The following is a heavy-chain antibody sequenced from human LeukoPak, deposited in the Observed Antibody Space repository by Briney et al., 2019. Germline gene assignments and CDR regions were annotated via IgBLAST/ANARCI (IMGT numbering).Heavy chain of an antibody. D-gene: IGHD3-3*01. Sequence: SETLSLXCTVSGGSISSSSYYWGWIRQPPGKGLEWIGSIYYSGSTYYNPSLKSRVTISVDTSKNQFSLKLSSVTAADTAVYYCAREKSGYDYWGQGTLVTVSS. CDR3: AREKSGYDY. CDR2: IYYSGST. J-gene: IGHJ4*02. V-gene: IGHV4-39*02. CDR1: GGSISSSSYY.